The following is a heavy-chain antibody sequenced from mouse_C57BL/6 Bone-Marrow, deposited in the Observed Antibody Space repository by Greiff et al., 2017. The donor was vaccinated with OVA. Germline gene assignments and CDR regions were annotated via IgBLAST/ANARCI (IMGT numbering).Heavy chain of an antibody. J-gene: IGHJ4*01. D-gene: IGHD6-1*01. Sequence: EVQLQQSGPELVKPGASVKISCKASGYSFTGYYMNWVKQSPEKSLEWIGEINPSTGGTTYNQKFKAKATLTVDKSSSTAYMQLKSLTSEDSAVYNCARSPRLLRDYYAMYYRGHGTSVTVSS. CDR1: GYSFTGYY. CDR3: ARSPRLLRDYYAMYY. CDR2: INPSTGGT. V-gene: IGHV1-42*01.